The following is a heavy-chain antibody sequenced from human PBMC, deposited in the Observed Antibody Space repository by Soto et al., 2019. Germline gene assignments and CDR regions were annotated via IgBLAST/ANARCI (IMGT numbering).Heavy chain of an antibody. CDR3: ARAYDYVWGSYRPYYYYYGMDV. Sequence: ASVKVSCKASGYTFTGYYMHWVRQAPGQGLEWMGWINPNSGGTNYAQKFQGWVTMTRDTSISTAYMELGRLRSDDTAVYYCARAYDYVWGSYRPYYYYYGMDVWGQGTTVTVSS. D-gene: IGHD3-16*02. CDR1: GYTFTGYY. V-gene: IGHV1-2*04. CDR2: INPNSGGT. J-gene: IGHJ6*02.